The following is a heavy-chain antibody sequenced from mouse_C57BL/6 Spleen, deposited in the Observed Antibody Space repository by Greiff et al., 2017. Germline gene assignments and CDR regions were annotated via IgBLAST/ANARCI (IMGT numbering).Heavy chain of an antibody. CDR2: IYPGDGDT. V-gene: IGHV1-82*01. CDR3: ARWAAQATDYAMDY. Sequence: VQLQQSGPELVKPGASVKISCKASGYAFSSSWMHWVKQRPGKGLEWIGRIYPGDGDTDYNGKFKGKATLTADKSSSTAYMQLSSLTSEDSAVYFCARWAAQATDYAMDYWGKGTSVTVSS. D-gene: IGHD3-2*02. J-gene: IGHJ4*01. CDR1: GYAFSSSW.